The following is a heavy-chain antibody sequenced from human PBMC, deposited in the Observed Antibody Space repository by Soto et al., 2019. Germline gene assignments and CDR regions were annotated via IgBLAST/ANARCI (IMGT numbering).Heavy chain of an antibody. V-gene: IGHV1-69*01. Sequence: QVQLVQSGAEVKKPGSSVKVSCKASGGTFSNYAIDWVRQAPGQGLEWMGGIIPLFGTANYAQKFQGRITITADESTSTAYMELRSLRSEDTAVYYCARGVHYDSSGYYYFYWGQGTLVTVSS. CDR3: ARGVHYDSSGYYYFY. J-gene: IGHJ4*02. CDR1: GGTFSNYA. CDR2: IIPLFGTA. D-gene: IGHD3-22*01.